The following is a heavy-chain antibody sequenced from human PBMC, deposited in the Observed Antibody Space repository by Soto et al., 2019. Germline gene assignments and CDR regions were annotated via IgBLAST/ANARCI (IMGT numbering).Heavy chain of an antibody. CDR3: AREHSSGFLYYYYGMDV. J-gene: IGHJ6*02. Sequence: VKVSCKASGYTFTGYYMHWVRQAPGQGLEWMGWINPNSGGTNYAQKFQGRVTMTRDTSISTAYMELSRLRSDDTAVYYCAREHSSGFLYYYYGMDVWGQGTTVTVSS. CDR2: INPNSGGT. V-gene: IGHV1-2*02. D-gene: IGHD6-19*01. CDR1: GYTFTGYY.